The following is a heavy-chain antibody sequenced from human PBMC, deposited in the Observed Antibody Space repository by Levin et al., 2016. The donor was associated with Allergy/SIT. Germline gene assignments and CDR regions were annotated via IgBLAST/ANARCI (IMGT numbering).Heavy chain of an antibody. CDR2: ISGSGGST. V-gene: IGHV3-23*01. D-gene: IGHD5/OR15-5a*01. Sequence: GESLKISCAASGFTFSSYAMSWVRQAPGKGLEWVSAISGSGGSTYYADSVKGRFTISRDNSKNTLYLQMNSLRAEDTAVYYCAKLDSSFDYWGQGTLVTVSS. CDR3: AKLDSSFDY. J-gene: IGHJ4*02. CDR1: GFTFSSYA.